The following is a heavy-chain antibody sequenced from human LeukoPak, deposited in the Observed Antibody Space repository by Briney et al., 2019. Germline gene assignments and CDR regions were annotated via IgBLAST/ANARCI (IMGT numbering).Heavy chain of an antibody. CDR2: IYYSGST. Sequence: SETLSLTCTVSGASISSSSYYWGWIRQPPGKGLEWIGSIYYSGSTYYNPSLKSRVTISVDTSKNQFSLKLSSVTAADTAVYYCARRGPTYYYESSGYYFDYWGQGTLVTVSS. V-gene: IGHV4-39*01. D-gene: IGHD3-22*01. CDR1: GASISSSSYY. CDR3: ARRGPTYYYESSGYYFDY. J-gene: IGHJ4*02.